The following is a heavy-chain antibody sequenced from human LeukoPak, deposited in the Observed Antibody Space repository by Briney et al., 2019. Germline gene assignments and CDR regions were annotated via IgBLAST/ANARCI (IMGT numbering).Heavy chain of an antibody. Sequence: SETLSLTCAVYGGSFSGHYWSWIRQPPGKGLEWIGEINHSGSTTYNPSLKSRVTISIDTSKSQFSLKLSSVTAADTAVYYCARGPNWNDFDYWGQGTLVTVSS. V-gene: IGHV4-34*01. D-gene: IGHD1-1*01. CDR1: GGSFSGHY. J-gene: IGHJ4*02. CDR3: ARGPNWNDFDY. CDR2: INHSGST.